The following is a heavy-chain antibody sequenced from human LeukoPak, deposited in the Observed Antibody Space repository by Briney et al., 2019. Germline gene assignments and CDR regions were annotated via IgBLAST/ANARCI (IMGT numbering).Heavy chain of an antibody. CDR2: ISYDGSNK. CDR1: GFTFSSYA. J-gene: IGHJ4*02. V-gene: IGHV3-30-3*01. Sequence: PGGSLRLSCAASGFTFSSYAMHWVRQAPGKGLEWVAVISYDGSNKYYADSVKGRFTISRDNAKNSLYLQMNSLRAEDTAVYYCARGPTGWGYDTLTGYYYSDYWGQGTLVTVSS. CDR3: ARGPTGWGYDTLTGYYYSDY. D-gene: IGHD3-9*01.